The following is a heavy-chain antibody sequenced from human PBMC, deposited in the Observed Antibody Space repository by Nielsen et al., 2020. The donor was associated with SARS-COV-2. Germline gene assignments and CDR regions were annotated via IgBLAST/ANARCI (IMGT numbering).Heavy chain of an antibody. CDR3: ARDAHCTNGVCYGIDY. V-gene: IGHV1-46*01. CDR2: INPSGGST. J-gene: IGHJ4*02. D-gene: IGHD2-8*01. CDR1: GYTFTSYY. Sequence: SVTVSCKASGYTFTSYYIHCARQAPGQGLEWMGIINPSGGSTSYAQKFQGRVTMTRDTSTSTVYMELSSLRSEDTAVYYCARDAHCTNGVCYGIDYWGQGTLVTVSS.